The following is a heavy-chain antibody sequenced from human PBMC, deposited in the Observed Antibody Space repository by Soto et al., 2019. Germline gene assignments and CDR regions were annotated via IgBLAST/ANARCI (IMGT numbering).Heavy chain of an antibody. D-gene: IGHD4-17*01. Sequence: GPEVKKPGASVKVSSKGSGYIFTSYGIAWVRQAPGQGLEWMGWISAHNGKTEYAQKFQGRVTVTRDTSTSTAYLELRSLRSDDTALYYCARGRYGDYWGQGALVTVSS. V-gene: IGHV1-18*01. CDR1: GYIFTSYG. CDR2: ISAHNGKT. CDR3: ARGRYGDY. J-gene: IGHJ4*02.